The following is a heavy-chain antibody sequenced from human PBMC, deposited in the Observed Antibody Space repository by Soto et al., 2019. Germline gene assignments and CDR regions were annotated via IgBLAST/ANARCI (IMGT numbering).Heavy chain of an antibody. D-gene: IGHD3-22*01. J-gene: IGHJ6*02. CDR2: INHSGST. CDR1: GGSFSGYY. Sequence: PSETLSLTCAVYGGSFSGYYWSWIRQPPGKGLEWIGEINHSGSTNYNPSLKSRVTISVDTSKNQFSLKLSSVTAADTAVYYCARGQGYYDSSGYSYRRRSPEPDYGMDVWAQGTTVTVS. CDR3: ARGQGYYDSSGYSYRRRSPEPDYGMDV. V-gene: IGHV4-34*01.